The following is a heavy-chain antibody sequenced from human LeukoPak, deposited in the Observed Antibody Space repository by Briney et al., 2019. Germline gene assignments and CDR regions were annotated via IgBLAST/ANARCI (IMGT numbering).Heavy chain of an antibody. V-gene: IGHV3-30*18. CDR1: GFTFSSYG. J-gene: IGHJ4*02. CDR3: AKVDFWSGYYMSGAFDY. Sequence: GRSLRLSCAASGFTFSSYGMHWVRQAPGKGLEWVAVISYDGSNKYYADSAKGRFTISRDNSKNTLYLQMNSLRAEDTAVYYCAKVDFWSGYYMSGAFDYWGQGTLVTVSS. D-gene: IGHD3-3*01. CDR2: ISYDGSNK.